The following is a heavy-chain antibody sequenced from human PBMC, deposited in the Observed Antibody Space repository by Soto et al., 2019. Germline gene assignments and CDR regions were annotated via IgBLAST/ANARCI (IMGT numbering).Heavy chain of an antibody. J-gene: IGHJ2*01. D-gene: IGHD5-18*01. CDR2: IIPIFGTA. CDR1: GGTFSSYA. CDR3: ARLHRVDTAMVYHL. Sequence: QVQLVQSGAEVKKPGSSVKVSCKASGGTFSSYAISWVRQAPGQGLEWMGGIIPIFGTANYAQKFQGRVTIPAEESTSTAYMELSSLRSEDMVVYYCARLHRVDTAMVYHLWGRGNLVPGSS. V-gene: IGHV1-69*01.